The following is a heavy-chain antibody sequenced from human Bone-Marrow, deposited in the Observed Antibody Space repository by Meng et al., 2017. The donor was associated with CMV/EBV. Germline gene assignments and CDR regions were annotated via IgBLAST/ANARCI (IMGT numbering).Heavy chain of an antibody. V-gene: IGHV3-7*01. D-gene: IGHD3-3*01. CDR1: GFTFSSYW. J-gene: IGHJ5*02. CDR2: IKQDGSEK. CDR3: ASSLTYYEFGSGYYTPHGFDP. Sequence: GESLKISCAASGFTFSSYWMSWVRQAPGKGLEWVANIKQDGSEKYYVDSVKGRFTISRDNAKNSLYLQMNSLRAEDTTVYYCASSLTYYEFGSGYYTPHGFDPWGQGTLVTVSS.